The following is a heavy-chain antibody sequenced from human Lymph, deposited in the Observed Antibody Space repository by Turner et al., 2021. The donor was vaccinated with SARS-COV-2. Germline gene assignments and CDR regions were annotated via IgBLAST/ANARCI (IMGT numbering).Heavy chain of an antibody. D-gene: IGHD5-18*01. CDR3: ARQGWLRGYFDY. CDR1: GGSVTSSSYY. V-gene: IGHV4-39*01. CDR2: IYYSGST. Sequence: QVQLHESVPGLFMPSETLSLTCTVSGGSVTSSSYYWGWIRQPPGKGLEWIGNIYYSGSTYYNPSLKSRVTISVDTSKNQFSLKLRSVTAADTAVYYCARQGWLRGYFDYWSQGTLVTVSS. J-gene: IGHJ4*02.